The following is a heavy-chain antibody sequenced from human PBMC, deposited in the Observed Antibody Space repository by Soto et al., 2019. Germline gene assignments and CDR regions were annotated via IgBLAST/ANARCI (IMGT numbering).Heavy chain of an antibody. J-gene: IGHJ4*02. Sequence: PVGSLRLSCAASGFTLSRYGMSWVRQAPGKGLEWVSGIIGSGTATYYADSVKGRFTISRDNSRNTLYLQMNSLRAEDTAIYYCAKDQGDTAMLNFDYWGQGSLVTVSS. CDR1: GFTLSRYG. CDR2: IIGSGTAT. CDR3: AKDQGDTAMLNFDY. D-gene: IGHD5-18*01. V-gene: IGHV3-23*01.